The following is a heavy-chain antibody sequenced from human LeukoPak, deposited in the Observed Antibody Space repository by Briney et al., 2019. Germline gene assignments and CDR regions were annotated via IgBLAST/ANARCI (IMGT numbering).Heavy chain of an antibody. Sequence: ASVKVSCKASGYTFTGYYMHWVRQAPGQGLEWMGWINPNSGGTNYAQKFQGRVTMTRDTSISTAYMELSRLRSDDTAVYYCARVATVRGVIITPADYWGQGTLVTVSS. CDR3: ARVATVRGVIITPADY. V-gene: IGHV1-2*02. CDR1: GYTFTGYY. J-gene: IGHJ4*02. D-gene: IGHD3-10*01. CDR2: INPNSGGT.